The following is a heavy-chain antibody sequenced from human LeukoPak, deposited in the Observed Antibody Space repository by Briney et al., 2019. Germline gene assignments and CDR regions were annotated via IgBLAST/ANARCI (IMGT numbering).Heavy chain of an antibody. CDR1: GDSVSSNSAA. V-gene: IGHV6-1*01. CDR3: ARGYSSSSVGYFQH. Sequence: SQTLSLTCAISGDSVSSNSAAWNWIRQSPSRGLEWLGRTYYRSKWYNDYAVSVKSRITINPDTSMNQFSLQLNSVTPEDTAVYSCARGYSSSSVGYFQHWGQGTLVTVSS. J-gene: IGHJ1*01. CDR2: TYYRSKWYN. D-gene: IGHD6-6*01.